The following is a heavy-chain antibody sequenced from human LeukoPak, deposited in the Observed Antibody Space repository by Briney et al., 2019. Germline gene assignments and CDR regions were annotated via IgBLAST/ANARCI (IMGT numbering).Heavy chain of an antibody. CDR2: INPNSGGT. D-gene: IGHD3-22*01. CDR1: GYTFTGYY. V-gene: IGHV1-2*02. J-gene: IGHJ4*02. CDR3: AREDYDNSGYYYY. Sequence: ASVKVSCKASGYTFTGYYMHWVRQAPGQGLEWMGWINPNSGGTNYAQKFQGRVTMTRDTSISTAYMELSRLRSDDTAVYYCAREDYDNSGYYYYWGQGTLVTVSS.